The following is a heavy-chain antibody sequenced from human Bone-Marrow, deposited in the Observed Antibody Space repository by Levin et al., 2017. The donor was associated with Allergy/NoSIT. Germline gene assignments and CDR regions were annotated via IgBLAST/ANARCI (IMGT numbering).Heavy chain of an antibody. D-gene: IGHD7-27*01. J-gene: IGHJ3*01. V-gene: IGHV3-23*01. Sequence: GESLKISCPASGFTFSIYAMSWVRQAPGKGLEWVSTVSGSGDSAYYADSVKGRFTISRDNSRNTLYVQMNNLRAEDTAVYYCAKTLGLIDPFDVWGQGTMVTVSS. CDR2: VSGSGDSA. CDR1: GFTFSIYA. CDR3: AKTLGLIDPFDV.